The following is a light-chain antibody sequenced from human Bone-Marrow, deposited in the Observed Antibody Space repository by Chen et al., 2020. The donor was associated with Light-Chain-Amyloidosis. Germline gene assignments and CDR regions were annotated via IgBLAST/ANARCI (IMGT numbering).Light chain of an antibody. CDR3: AAWDDSLNGVV. CDR2: YDD. CDR1: SSNIGNNA. Sequence: SVLTQPPPVSEAPRQRVTSSCSGSSSNIGNNAVNWYQQLPGKAPKLLIYYDDLLPSGVSVRFSGSKSGTSASLAISGLQSEDEADYYCAAWDDSLNGVVFGGGTKLTVL. J-gene: IGLJ2*01. V-gene: IGLV1-36*01.